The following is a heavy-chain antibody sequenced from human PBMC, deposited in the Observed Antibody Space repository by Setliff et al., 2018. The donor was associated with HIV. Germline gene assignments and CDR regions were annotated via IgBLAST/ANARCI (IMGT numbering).Heavy chain of an antibody. V-gene: IGHV2-5*01. Sequence: PTLVNPTQTLTLTCTFSGFSLSTSGVGVGWIRQPPGKALEWIALISWNEDRRYSPSLKSRLTLSKDTSKNQAVLTMTNMDPVDTATYYCAHSQGSGTFDVGFPYYFDYWGQGTLVTVSS. CDR1: GFSLSTSGVG. CDR2: ISWNEDR. D-gene: IGHD3-10*01. CDR3: AHSQGSGTFDVGFPYYFDY. J-gene: IGHJ4*02.